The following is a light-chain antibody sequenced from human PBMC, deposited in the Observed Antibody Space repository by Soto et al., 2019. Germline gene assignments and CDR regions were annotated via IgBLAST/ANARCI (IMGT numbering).Light chain of an antibody. Sequence: QSALTQPASVSGSPGQSITISCTGTSSVVGGYNYVSWYQLHPGKAPKLMVFEVSNRPSGVSYRFSGSKSGNTASLTISGLQAEYEADYFCSSYSIRTAYLFGTGTKVTVL. CDR2: EVS. CDR1: SSVVGGYNY. J-gene: IGLJ1*01. CDR3: SSYSIRTAYL. V-gene: IGLV2-14*01.